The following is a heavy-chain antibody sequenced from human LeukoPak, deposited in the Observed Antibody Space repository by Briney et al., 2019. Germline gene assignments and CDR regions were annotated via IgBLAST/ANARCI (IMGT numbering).Heavy chain of an antibody. J-gene: IGHJ4*02. V-gene: IGHV3-48*04. CDR3: ARTFGYRGYITFDY. CDR2: ISSSSHTI. Sequence: GGSLRLSCVASNFTFSSYTMTWVRQAPGQGLEWISYISSSSHTIYYADSVQGRFTISRDNAKSSLYLQMNSLRAEDTAVYFCARTFGYRGYITFDYWGQGALVTVSS. CDR1: NFTFSSYT. D-gene: IGHD5-12*01.